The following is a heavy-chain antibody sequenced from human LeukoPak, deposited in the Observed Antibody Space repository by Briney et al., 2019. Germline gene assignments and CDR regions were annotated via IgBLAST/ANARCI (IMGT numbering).Heavy chain of an antibody. D-gene: IGHD5-18*01. Sequence: SETLSLTWAVSGYSISSGYYWGWIRQPPGKGLDWIGSISHSGSTYYNPSLRSRVTISIDTSKNQFSLRLNSVTATDTAVYYCARVGGYSYGNYYFNYWGQGTLVTVSS. CDR1: GYSISSGYY. V-gene: IGHV4-38-2*01. J-gene: IGHJ4*02. CDR2: ISHSGST. CDR3: ARVGGYSYGNYYFNY.